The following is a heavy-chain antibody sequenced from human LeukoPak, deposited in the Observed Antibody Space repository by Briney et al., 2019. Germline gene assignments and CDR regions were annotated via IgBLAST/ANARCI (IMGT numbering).Heavy chain of an antibody. CDR3: VKAAPAPHDAFDI. J-gene: IGHJ3*02. D-gene: IGHD6-6*01. Sequence: SETLSLTCTVSGDSISSYYWSWIRQPPGKGLEWVANIYYSGSTNYNPSLKSRVTISIDTSKNQFSLRLSSVTATYTSVYYCVKAAPAPHDAFDIWGQGTMVTVSS. CDR2: IYYSGST. CDR1: GDSISSYY. V-gene: IGHV4-59*08.